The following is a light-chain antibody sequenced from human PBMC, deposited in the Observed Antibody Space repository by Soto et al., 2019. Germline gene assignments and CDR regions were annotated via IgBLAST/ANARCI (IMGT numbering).Light chain of an antibody. J-gene: IGKJ4*01. CDR2: GAS. V-gene: IGKV3-15*01. CDR3: QQYNDWPLT. Sequence: EIVMTQSSATLSVSPGERATLSCRASQSINNNLAWYQQKRGQGPRLLIYGASSRATGTPARFSGSGSGTGFTLTISSLQSEDFAIYYCQQYNDWPLTFGGGTKVEIK. CDR1: QSINNN.